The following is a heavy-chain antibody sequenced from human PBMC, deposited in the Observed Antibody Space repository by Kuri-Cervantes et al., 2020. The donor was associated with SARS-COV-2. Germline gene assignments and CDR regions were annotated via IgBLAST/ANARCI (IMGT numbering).Heavy chain of an antibody. CDR2: IYDDDTT. CDR3: ATKDVVASTP. CDR1: GFIFRSHY. D-gene: IGHD2-15*01. J-gene: IGHJ5*02. Sequence: GGSLRLSCAGSGFIFRSHYMNWVRLAPGKRLEWVSIIYDDDTTDYADSVKGRFTISKDNSKITLYLQMNNLKAEDTAVYYCATKDVVASTPWGPGTLVTVSS. V-gene: IGHV3-53*01.